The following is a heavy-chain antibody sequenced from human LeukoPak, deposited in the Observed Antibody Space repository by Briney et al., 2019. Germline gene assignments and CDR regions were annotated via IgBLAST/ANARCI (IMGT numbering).Heavy chain of an antibody. V-gene: IGHV3-66*01. CDR1: GFTVSSNY. D-gene: IGHD3-16*01. Sequence: GGSLRLSCAASGFTVSSNYMSWVRQAPGKGLEWVSVIYSGGSTYYADSVKGRFTISRDNSKNTLYLQMNSLRAEDTAVYYCASSENYDYFWGPGGEGTLVTVSS. CDR2: IYSGGST. J-gene: IGHJ5*02. CDR3: ASSENYDYFWGP.